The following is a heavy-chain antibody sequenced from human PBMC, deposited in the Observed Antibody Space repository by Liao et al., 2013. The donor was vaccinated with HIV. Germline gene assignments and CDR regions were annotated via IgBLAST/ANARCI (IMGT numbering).Heavy chain of an antibody. J-gene: IGHJ4*02. V-gene: IGHV4-59*01. CDR3: ARPPFY. CDR2: IYYTGST. CDR1: GGSISSYY. Sequence: QVQLQESGPGLVKPSETLSLTCTVSGGSISSYYWNWIRQPPGKGLEWIGFIYYTGSTSYNPSLKSRVTISLDTSKNQFSLKVNSVTAADTAVYYCARPPFYWGQGTLVTVSS.